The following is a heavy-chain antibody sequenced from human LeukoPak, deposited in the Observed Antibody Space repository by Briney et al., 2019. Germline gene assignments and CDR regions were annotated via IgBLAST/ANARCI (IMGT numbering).Heavy chain of an antibody. D-gene: IGHD6-19*01. CDR1: GYTLTELS. V-gene: IGHV1-24*01. CDR3: ATDMGSIAVAIRWRTFDY. Sequence: ASVKVSCKVSGYTLTELSMHWVRQAPGKGLEGVGGFDPEDGETIYAQKFQGRVTMTEDTSTDTAYMELSSLISEDTAVYYCATDMGSIAVAIRWRTFDYWGQGTLVTVSS. CDR2: FDPEDGET. J-gene: IGHJ4*02.